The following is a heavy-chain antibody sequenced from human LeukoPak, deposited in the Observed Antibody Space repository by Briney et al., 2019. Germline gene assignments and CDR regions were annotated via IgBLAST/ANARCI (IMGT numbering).Heavy chain of an antibody. CDR2: ISSSGSTI. Sequence: GGSLRLSCAASGFTFSSYEMNWVRQAPGKGLEWVSYISSSGSTIYYADSVKGRFTISRDNSKNTLYLQMNSLRAEDTAVYYCARDCAMILSYWGQGTLVTVSS. J-gene: IGHJ4*02. CDR3: ARDCAMILSY. V-gene: IGHV3-48*03. CDR1: GFTFSSYE. D-gene: IGHD3-22*01.